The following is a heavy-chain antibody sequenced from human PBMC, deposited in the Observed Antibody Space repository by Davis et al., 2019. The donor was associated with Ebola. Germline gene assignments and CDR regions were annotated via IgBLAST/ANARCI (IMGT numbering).Heavy chain of an antibody. CDR2: IDPSDSYT. Sequence: GGSLRLSCKGSGYSFSSYWISWVRQIPGKGLEWMGRIDPSDSYTNYSPSFQGHVTISADKSISTAYLQWSSLKASDTAMYYCSSSSGWGDWFDPWGQGTLVTVSS. D-gene: IGHD6-19*01. CDR3: SSSSGWGDWFDP. CDR1: GYSFSSYW. V-gene: IGHV5-10-1*01. J-gene: IGHJ5*02.